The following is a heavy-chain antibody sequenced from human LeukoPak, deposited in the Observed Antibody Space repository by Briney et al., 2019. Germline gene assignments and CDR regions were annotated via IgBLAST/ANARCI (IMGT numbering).Heavy chain of an antibody. J-gene: IGHJ4*02. CDR2: IYYSGST. D-gene: IGHD3-22*01. Sequence: SETLSLTCTVSGGSISSSSYYWGWIRQPPGKGLEWIGSIYYSGSTYYNPSLKSRVTISVDTSKNQFSLKLSSVTAADTAVYYCARDPSRYYYDSSGYYSDYWGQGTLVTVSS. CDR1: GGSISSSSYY. V-gene: IGHV4-39*07. CDR3: ARDPSRYYYDSSGYYSDY.